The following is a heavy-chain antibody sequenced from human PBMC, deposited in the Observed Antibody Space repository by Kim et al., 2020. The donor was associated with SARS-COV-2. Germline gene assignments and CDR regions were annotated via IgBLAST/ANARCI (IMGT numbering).Heavy chain of an antibody. CDR2: INAGNGNT. V-gene: IGHV1-3*01. Sequence: ASVKVSCKASGYTFTSYAMHCVRQAPGQRLEWMGWINAGNGNTKYSQKFQGRVTITRDTSASTAYMELSSLRSEDTAVYYCARLYYGSGSSRLDKGFYYFDYWGQGTLVTVSS. D-gene: IGHD3-10*01. CDR1: GYTFTSYA. J-gene: IGHJ4*02. CDR3: ARLYYGSGSSRLDKGFYYFDY.